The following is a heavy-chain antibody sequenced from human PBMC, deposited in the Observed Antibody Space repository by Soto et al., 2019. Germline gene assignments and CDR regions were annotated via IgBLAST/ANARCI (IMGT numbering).Heavy chain of an antibody. Sequence: GSLRLSCAASGFTFSSYAMSWVRQAPGKGLEWVSAISGSGGSTYYADSVRGRFTISRDNSKNTLYLQMDSLRAEDTAVYYCAKASSYSRGWSANSFVISCPATMVT. J-gene: IGHJ3*02. CDR2: ISGSGGST. D-gene: IGHD6-19*01. CDR1: GFTFSSYA. V-gene: IGHV3-23*01. CDR3: AKASSYSRGWSANSFVI.